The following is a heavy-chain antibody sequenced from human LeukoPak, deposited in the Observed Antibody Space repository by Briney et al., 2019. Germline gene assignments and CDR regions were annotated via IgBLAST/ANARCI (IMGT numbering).Heavy chain of an antibody. CDR2: ISAYNGNT. CDR1: GYTFTSYG. Sequence: ASVKVSCEASGYTFTSYGISWVRQAPGQGLGWMGWISAYNGNTNYAKKLQGRVNMTTDTSTRTAYMELRSLRSDDTAVYYCARVGDIVVGDAFDIWGQGTMVTVSS. D-gene: IGHD2-15*01. V-gene: IGHV1-18*01. J-gene: IGHJ3*02. CDR3: ARVGDIVVGDAFDI.